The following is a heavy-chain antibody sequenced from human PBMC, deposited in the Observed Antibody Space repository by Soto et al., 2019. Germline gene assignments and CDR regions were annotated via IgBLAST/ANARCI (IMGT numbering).Heavy chain of an antibody. CDR3: ASQLSVAGNYFFYYAMDV. D-gene: IGHD6-13*01. CDR1: GFTFSSYA. J-gene: IGHJ6*02. CDR2: IAYDGDNK. Sequence: GGSLRLSCAASGFTFSSYAMHWVRQAAGKGLEWVGVIAYDGDNKYYADSVKGRFTISRDNSKNTVYLQMNSLRVDDTAVYYCASQLSVAGNYFFYYAMDVWGQGTTVTVSS. V-gene: IGHV3-30-3*01.